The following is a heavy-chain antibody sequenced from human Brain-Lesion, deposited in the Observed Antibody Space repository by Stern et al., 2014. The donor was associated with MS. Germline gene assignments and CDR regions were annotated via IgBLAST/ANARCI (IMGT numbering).Heavy chain of an antibody. V-gene: IGHV3-7*01. Sequence: EMQLVESGGGLVQPGGSLRLSCAASGFTFRFYWMNWVRQTPGKGLEWVANIKQDGSEKFYVDSVKGRFTISRDNTWNSLYLQMNSLRVEDTAVYYCARSDYDYVWGSNRYRTTRYFFDYWSQGTLVSVSS. CDR2: IKQDGSEK. D-gene: IGHD3-16*02. CDR1: GFTFRFYW. J-gene: IGHJ4*02. CDR3: ARSDYDYVWGSNRYRTTRYFFDY.